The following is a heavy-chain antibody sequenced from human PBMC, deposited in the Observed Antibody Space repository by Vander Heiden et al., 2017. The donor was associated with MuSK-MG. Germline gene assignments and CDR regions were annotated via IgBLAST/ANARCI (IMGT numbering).Heavy chain of an antibody. CDR1: GGSFRAYW. D-gene: IGHD3-10*01. Sequence: QVQLQQWGAGLLKPSETLSLTCAVYGGSFRAYWLTWIRQPPGKGTEWIGEINNRGTTNSNPSLKSRVTISVDTSKKQFSLRLTSVTAADTAVYYCARGGFGGHSTWGQGTLVTVSS. CDR3: ARGGFGGHST. CDR2: INNRGTT. J-gene: IGHJ5*02. V-gene: IGHV4-34*01.